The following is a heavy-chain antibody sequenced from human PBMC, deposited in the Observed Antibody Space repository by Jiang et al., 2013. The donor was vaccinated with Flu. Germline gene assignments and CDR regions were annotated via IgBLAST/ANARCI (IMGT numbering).Heavy chain of an antibody. D-gene: IGHD2-8*01. CDR1: GYTFPNSA. Sequence: GYTFPNSAMHWVRQAPGQRLEWMGWINAGNGNRKYSQAFQGRLTLTRDTSASTAYMELISLRSEDTAVYYCAKDVNGHKHFDYWGQGTLVSVSS. V-gene: IGHV1-3*01. CDR3: AKDVNGHKHFDY. J-gene: IGHJ4*02. CDR2: INAGNGNR.